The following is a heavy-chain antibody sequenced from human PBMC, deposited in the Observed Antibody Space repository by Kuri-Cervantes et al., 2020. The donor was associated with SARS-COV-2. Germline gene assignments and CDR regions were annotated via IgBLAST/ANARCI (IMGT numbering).Heavy chain of an antibody. CDR2: ISGSGGST. J-gene: IGHJ4*02. CDR3: AKEFSGSYWTGNFDY. D-gene: IGHD1-26*01. Sequence: GESLKISCAAYRFTFSSYVMSWVRHAPGKGLEWVSAISGSGGSTYYADSVKGRFTISRDNSKNTLYLQMNSLRAEDTAVYYCAKEFSGSYWTGNFDYWGQGTLVTVSS. CDR1: RFTFSSYV. V-gene: IGHV3-23*01.